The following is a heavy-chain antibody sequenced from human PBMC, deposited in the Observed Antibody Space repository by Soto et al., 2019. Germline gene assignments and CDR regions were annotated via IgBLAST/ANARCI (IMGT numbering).Heavy chain of an antibody. CDR1: GDSVSSNSAA. CDR2: TYYRSKWYN. CDR3: ERGGVVAENKSCGRDV. V-gene: IGHV6-1*01. J-gene: IGHJ6*02. D-gene: IGHD2-15*01. Sequence: PSQTLSLTCAISGDSVSSNSAAWNWIRQSPSRGLEWLGRTYYRSKWYNDYAVSVKSRITINPDTSKNQFSLQLNSVTPEDTDVVYGERGGVVAENKSCGRDVGAQGTRFTVSS.